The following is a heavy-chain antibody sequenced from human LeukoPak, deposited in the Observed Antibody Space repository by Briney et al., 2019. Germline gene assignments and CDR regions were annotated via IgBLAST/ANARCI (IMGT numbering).Heavy chain of an antibody. V-gene: IGHV1-18*01. CDR1: GYTFTSYG. J-gene: IGHJ4*02. D-gene: IGHD3-16*01. CDR3: ARTYYDYVWGSSLFDY. Sequence: ASVKVSCKASGYTFTSYGISWVRQAPGQGLEWMGWISAYSGNTNHAQKLQGRVTMTTDTSTSTAYMELRSLRSEDTAVYYCARTYYDYVWGSSLFDYWGQGTLVTVSS. CDR2: ISAYSGNT.